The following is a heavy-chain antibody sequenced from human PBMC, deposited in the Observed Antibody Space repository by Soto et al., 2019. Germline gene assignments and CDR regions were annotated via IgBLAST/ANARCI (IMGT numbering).Heavy chain of an antibody. V-gene: IGHV1-2*02. CDR2: IGPESGAT. CDR1: GYTFTGHY. Sequence: ASVKVSCKTSGYTFTGHYIHWVRQAPQQGPEWMGEIGPESGATRYAQKFRGRVTMTMDTSITTVYMELKYLSPDDTAVYYCGRGRSGQIVVFYWGQGTPVTVSS. J-gene: IGHJ4*02. D-gene: IGHD1-26*01. CDR3: GRGRSGQIVVFY.